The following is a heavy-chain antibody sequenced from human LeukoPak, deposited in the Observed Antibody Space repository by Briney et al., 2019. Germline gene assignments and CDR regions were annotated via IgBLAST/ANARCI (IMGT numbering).Heavy chain of an antibody. V-gene: IGHV4-34*01. CDR2: INHSGST. J-gene: IGHJ6*03. CDR1: GGSFSGYY. Sequence: PSETLSLTCAVYGGSFSGYYWSWIRQPPGKGLEWIGEINHSGSTNYNPSLKSRVTISVDTSKNQFSLKLSSVTAADTAVYYCASQDIHCSSTSCPPRGYYYMDVWGKGTTVTVSS. CDR3: ASQDIHCSSTSCPPRGYYYMDV. D-gene: IGHD2-2*01.